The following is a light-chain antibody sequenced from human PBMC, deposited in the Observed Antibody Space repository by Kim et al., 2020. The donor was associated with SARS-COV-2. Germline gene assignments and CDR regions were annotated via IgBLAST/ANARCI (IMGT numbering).Light chain of an antibody. J-gene: IGLJ2*01. CDR3: NSRDSNDNVV. CDR1: SLRSYY. V-gene: IGLV3-19*01. Sequence: VALGQTVWITCQGDSLRSYYATWYQQKPGQAPIVVIYCKNNRPSGIPDRFSGSSSGNTASLTITGTQAGDEADYYCNSRDSNDNVVFGGGTKLTVL. CDR2: CKN.